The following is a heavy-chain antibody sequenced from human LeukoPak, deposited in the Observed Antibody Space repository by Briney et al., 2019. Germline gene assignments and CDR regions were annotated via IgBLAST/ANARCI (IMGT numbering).Heavy chain of an antibody. CDR3: ARDGQQRHPVYYYAMDV. CDR1: GYTFTSYA. CDR2: INTDTGNP. D-gene: IGHD6-13*01. V-gene: IGHV7-4-1*02. J-gene: IGHJ6*02. Sequence: GASVKVSCKASGYTFTSYAMNWVRQAPGQGLEWMGWINTDTGNPTYAQGFTGRFVFSLDTSVSTAYLQISSLKAEDTAVYYCARDGQQRHPVYYYAMDVWGQGTTVTVSS.